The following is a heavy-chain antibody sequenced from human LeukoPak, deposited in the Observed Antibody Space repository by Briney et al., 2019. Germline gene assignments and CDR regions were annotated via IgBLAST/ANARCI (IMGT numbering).Heavy chain of an antibody. V-gene: IGHV3-23*01. CDR2: LSGSGGAT. Sequence: PGGSLRLSCVGSGFRFSSFAMSWVRQAPGKGLEWVSGLSGSGGATYYIDPAEGRFSISRDNSKNAMYLQMTNLRAEDTAVYYCAKDYGDFGSSYFCAFDVWGPGTMVTVSS. CDR1: GFRFSSFA. J-gene: IGHJ3*01. D-gene: IGHD3-10*01. CDR3: AKDYGDFGSSYFCAFDV.